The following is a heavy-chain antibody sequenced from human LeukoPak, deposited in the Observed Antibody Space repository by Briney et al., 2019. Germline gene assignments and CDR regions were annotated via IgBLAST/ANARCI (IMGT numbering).Heavy chain of an antibody. D-gene: IGHD5-18*01. V-gene: IGHV3-74*01. CDR2: INSDASST. CDR1: GFTLSIYW. Sequence: PGGSLRLSCAASGFTLSIYWMHWVRQAPGKGLVWVSRINSDASSTTYADSVKGRFTISRDTARNTLYLQMNSLRAEDTAVYYCARVGYSYGSYYFDYWGQGTLVTVSS. J-gene: IGHJ4*02. CDR3: ARVGYSYGSYYFDY.